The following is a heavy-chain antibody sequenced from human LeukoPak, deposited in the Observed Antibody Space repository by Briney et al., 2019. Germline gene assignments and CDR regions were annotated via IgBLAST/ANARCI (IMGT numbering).Heavy chain of an antibody. V-gene: IGHV1-2*02. J-gene: IGHJ4*02. Sequence: GASVKVSCKASGYTFTDYYMHWVRQAPGQGLEWMGWINPKSGGGSYAQRFQGRVTMTRDTSISTAYMELSRLRSDDTAVYYCATGERLVPAAMWFDYWGQGTLVTVSS. CDR3: ATGERLVPAAMWFDY. CDR2: INPKSGGG. CDR1: GYTFTDYY. D-gene: IGHD2-2*01.